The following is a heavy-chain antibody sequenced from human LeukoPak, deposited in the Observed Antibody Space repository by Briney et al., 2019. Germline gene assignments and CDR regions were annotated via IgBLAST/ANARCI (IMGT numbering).Heavy chain of an antibody. CDR2: ITWNSDAI. CDR3: ATTPPAIAVAGNGQFDN. CDR1: GFTFDNYV. Sequence: PGRSLRLSCAASGFTFDNYVMHWVRQAPGKGLEWVSGITWNSDAIGYADSVKGRFTISRDNARNSLYLQMSSLRVEDTAFYYCATTPPAIAVAGNGQFDNWGQGTLVTVSS. V-gene: IGHV3-9*01. D-gene: IGHD6-19*01. J-gene: IGHJ4*02.